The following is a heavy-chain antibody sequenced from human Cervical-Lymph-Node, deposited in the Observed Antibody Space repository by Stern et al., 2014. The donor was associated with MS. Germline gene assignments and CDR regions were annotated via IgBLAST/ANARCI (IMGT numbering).Heavy chain of an antibody. CDR2: ISSSVGSI. D-gene: IGHD4/OR15-4a*01. CDR1: GFTFSTYS. J-gene: IGHJ4*02. CDR3: ATDYASSKS. V-gene: IGHV3-48*01. Sequence: EVQLVESGGDLVQPGGSLRLSCAASGFTFSTYSMNWVRQAPGKGLQWLSYISSSVGSIYYADSVKGRFTISRDNAKNSLYLQMNSLRAEDTAVYYCATDYASSKSWGQGTLVTVSS.